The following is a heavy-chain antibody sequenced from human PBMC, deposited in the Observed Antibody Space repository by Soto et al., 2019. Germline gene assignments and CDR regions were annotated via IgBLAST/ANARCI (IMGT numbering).Heavy chain of an antibody. CDR2: ISWNSGSI. V-gene: IGHV3-9*01. J-gene: IGHJ4*02. CDR1: GFTFDDYA. Sequence: EVQLVESGGGLVQPGRSLRLSCVASGFTFDDYAMHWVRQAPGKGLEWVSGISWNSGSIGYADSVKGRFTISRDNAKNSLYLQMNSLRAEDTALYYCAKDIGSGGYVDYWGQGTLVTVSS. D-gene: IGHD2-15*01. CDR3: AKDIGSGGYVDY.